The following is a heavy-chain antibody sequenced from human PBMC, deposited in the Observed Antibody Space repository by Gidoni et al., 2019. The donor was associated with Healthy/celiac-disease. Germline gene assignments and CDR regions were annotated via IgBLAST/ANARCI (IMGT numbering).Heavy chain of an antibody. CDR3: ARGYCSSTSCYTFGLDV. J-gene: IGHJ6*02. CDR1: GFTFSSYA. CDR2: ISGSGGST. V-gene: IGHV3-23*01. Sequence: EVQLLESGGGLVQPGGSLRLSCAASGFTFSSYAMSWVRQAPGKGLEWVSSISGSGGSTYYADSVKGRFTISRDNSKNTLYLQMNSLRAEDTAVYYCARGYCSSTSCYTFGLDVWGQGTTVTVSS. D-gene: IGHD2-2*02.